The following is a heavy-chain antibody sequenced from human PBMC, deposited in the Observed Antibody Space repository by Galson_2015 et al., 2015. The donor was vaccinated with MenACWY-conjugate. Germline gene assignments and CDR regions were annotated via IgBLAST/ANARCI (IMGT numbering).Heavy chain of an antibody. Sequence: SLRLSCAVSGFIFTNAWMNWVRQAPGKGLEWVGRIRSKSDGGTIDHAAPVKGRFIISRDDSVDTLYLDVNGLKTEDIAMYYCTTDLLMWFGELTSLDAFDIWGHGTMVIVSS. V-gene: IGHV3-15*07. CDR2: IRSKSDGGTI. CDR3: TTDLLMWFGELTSLDAFDI. CDR1: GFIFTNAW. J-gene: IGHJ3*02. D-gene: IGHD3-10*01.